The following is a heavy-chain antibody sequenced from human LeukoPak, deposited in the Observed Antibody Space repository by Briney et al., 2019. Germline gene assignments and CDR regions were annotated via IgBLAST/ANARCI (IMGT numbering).Heavy chain of an antibody. CDR1: GFTFSSYA. J-gene: IGHJ3*02. D-gene: IGHD6-19*01. CDR3: ARASSDWDAFDI. V-gene: IGHV3-30*04. Sequence: PGGSPRLSCAASGFTFSSYAMHWVRQAPGKGLEWVAVISYDGSNKYYADSVKGRFTISRDNSKNTLYLQMNSLRAEDTAVYYCARASSDWDAFDIWGQGTMVTVSS. CDR2: ISYDGSNK.